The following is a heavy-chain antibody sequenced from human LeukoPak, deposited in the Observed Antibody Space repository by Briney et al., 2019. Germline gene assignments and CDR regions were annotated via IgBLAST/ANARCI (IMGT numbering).Heavy chain of an antibody. D-gene: IGHD2-21*01. J-gene: IGHJ4*02. CDR3: ATLDWCHKYLVACGSSEY. CDR2: ISVNGRDK. V-gene: IGHV3-30*01. Sequence: VQPGGSLRLSCAASRFDFNSYALHWVRQAPGKGLESVAVISVNGRDKYYANSVKGRFSISRDNSKNTFSLQMNSLRVEDSASYYCATLDWCHKYLVACGSSEYWGQGTLVTVSS. CDR1: RFDFNSYA.